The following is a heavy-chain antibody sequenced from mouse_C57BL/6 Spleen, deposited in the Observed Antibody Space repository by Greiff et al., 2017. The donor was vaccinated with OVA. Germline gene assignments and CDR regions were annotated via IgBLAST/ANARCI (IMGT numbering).Heavy chain of an antibody. Sequence: QVQLKESGAELVMPGASVKLSCKASGYTFTSYWMHWVKQRPGQGLEWIGEIDPSDSYTNYNQKFKGKSTLTVDKSSSTAYMQLSSLTSEDSAVYYCARRWHYYGSSYDWYFDVWGTGTTVTVSS. D-gene: IGHD1-1*01. CDR2: IDPSDSYT. J-gene: IGHJ1*03. CDR3: ARRWHYYGSSYDWYFDV. CDR1: GYTFTSYW. V-gene: IGHV1-69*01.